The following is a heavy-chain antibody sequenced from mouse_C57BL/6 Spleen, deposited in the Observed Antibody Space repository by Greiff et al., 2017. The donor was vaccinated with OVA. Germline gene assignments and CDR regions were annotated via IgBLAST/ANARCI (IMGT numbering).Heavy chain of an antibody. J-gene: IGHJ4*01. CDR3: ARKALCGSSYNAMDY. CDR2: LHPNSGST. D-gene: IGHD1-1*01. V-gene: IGHV1-64*01. Sequence: VQLQQSGAELVKPGASVKLSCKASGYTFTSYWMHWVKQRPGQGLEWIGRLHPNSGSTNYNEKFQSKATLTVAKSSSTAYMQLSSLTSEDSAVYYCARKALCGSSYNAMDYWGQGTSVTVAS. CDR1: GYTFTSYW.